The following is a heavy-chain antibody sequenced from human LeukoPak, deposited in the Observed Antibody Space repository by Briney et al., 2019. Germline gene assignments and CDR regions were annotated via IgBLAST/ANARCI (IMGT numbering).Heavy chain of an antibody. D-gene: IGHD1-26*01. V-gene: IGHV3-23*01. CDR3: AKDRGVGVSNWFDP. CDR1: LFTFNNFA. Sequence: GGSLRLSCASSLFTFNNFAMSWVRQAPGKGLQWVSGLSSGGRSTFYTDSVKGRFTISRDNSKNTLSLQMNILSADETAVYYCAKDRGVGVSNWFDPWGQGTLVTVSS. CDR2: LSSGGRST. J-gene: IGHJ5*02.